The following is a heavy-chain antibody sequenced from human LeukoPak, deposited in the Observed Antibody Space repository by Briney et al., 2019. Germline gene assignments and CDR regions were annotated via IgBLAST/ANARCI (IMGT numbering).Heavy chain of an antibody. V-gene: IGHV4-4*09. CDR3: GRYYWSDGSCLYIDC. J-gene: IGHJ4*02. Sequence: PSGTLSLTCTVSGGSITGNFWSWLRQPPGKGLQWIGFVYSSGFTKYNPSLKSRVSISLDTSKTQFSLELRSVTAADTAMYYCGRYYWSDGSCLYIDCWGQGTVVTVCS. CDR1: GGSITGNF. D-gene: IGHD3-10*01. CDR2: VYSSGFT.